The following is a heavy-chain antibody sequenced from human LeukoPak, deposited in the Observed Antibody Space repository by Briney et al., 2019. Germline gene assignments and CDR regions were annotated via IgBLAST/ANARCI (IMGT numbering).Heavy chain of an antibody. CDR3: ARISCSGGTCYYYFDY. CDR2: FTSSSFNI. CDR1: GFTFSDYT. Sequence: GGSLRLSCAASGFTFSDYTMNWVRQAPGRGLEWVSSFTSSSFNIYYADSVRGRFTISRDNAKSSLYLQMNSLRAEDTAVYYCARISCSGGTCYYYFDYWGQGTLVTVSS. D-gene: IGHD2-15*01. J-gene: IGHJ4*02. V-gene: IGHV3-21*01.